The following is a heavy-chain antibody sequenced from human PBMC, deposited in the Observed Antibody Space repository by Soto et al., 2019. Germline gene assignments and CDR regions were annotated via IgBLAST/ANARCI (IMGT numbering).Heavy chain of an antibody. V-gene: IGHV3-30*18. CDR3: AKDLALYYYDSSGYLDY. J-gene: IGHJ4*02. CDR2: ISYDGSNK. CDR1: EFNFRSYG. D-gene: IGHD3-22*01. Sequence: GRSLRLSYAASEFNFRSYGMHWVRQAQGKVLEWVAVISYDGSNKYYADSVKGRFTISRDNSKNTLYLQMNSLRAEDTAVYYCAKDLALYYYDSSGYLDYWVQGTLVTVSS.